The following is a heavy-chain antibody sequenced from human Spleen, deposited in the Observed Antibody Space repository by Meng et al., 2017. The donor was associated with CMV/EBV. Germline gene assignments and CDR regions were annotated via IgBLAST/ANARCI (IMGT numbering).Heavy chain of an antibody. CDR3: ARNSELGTALDPFDL. J-gene: IGHJ3*01. V-gene: IGHV3-30-3*01. D-gene: IGHD7-27*01. Sequence: SGFTFSNYAMHWVRQAPGKGLEWMAVVSSDGNSKYYVVSVRGRFTFSRDNSKNTLYLQMNSLRPDDTAVYYCARNSELGTALDPFDLWGQGTMVTVSS. CDR2: VSSDGNSK. CDR1: GFTFSNYA.